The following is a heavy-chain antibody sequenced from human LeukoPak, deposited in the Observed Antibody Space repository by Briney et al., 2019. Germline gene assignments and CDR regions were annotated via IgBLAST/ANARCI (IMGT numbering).Heavy chain of an antibody. J-gene: IGHJ3*02. CDR3: ARRRVYDILTSYAFDI. CDR2: INPNSGGT. Sequence: ASVKVSCKASGYTFTGYYMHWVRQAPGQGLEWMGWINPNSGGTNYAQKFQGRVTTTRDTSISTAYMELSSLRSDDTTVYYCARRRVYDILTSYAFDIWGQGTMVTVSS. D-gene: IGHD3-9*01. V-gene: IGHV1-2*02. CDR1: GYTFTGYY.